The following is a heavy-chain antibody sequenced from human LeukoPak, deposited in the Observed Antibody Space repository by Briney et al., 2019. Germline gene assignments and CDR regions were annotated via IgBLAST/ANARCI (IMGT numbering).Heavy chain of an antibody. CDR2: IYCSGST. Sequence: SETLSLTCTVSGGSISSGGYYWSWIRQHPGKGLEWIGYIYCSGSTYYNPSLKSRVTISVDTSKNQFSLRLSSVTAADTAVYYCARALGHYYYYGMDVWGQGTTVTVSS. J-gene: IGHJ6*02. D-gene: IGHD3-3*02. CDR3: ARALGHYYYYGMDV. CDR1: GGSISSGGYY. V-gene: IGHV4-31*03.